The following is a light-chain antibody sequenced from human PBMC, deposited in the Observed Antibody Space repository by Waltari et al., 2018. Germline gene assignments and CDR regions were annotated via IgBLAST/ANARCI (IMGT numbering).Light chain of an antibody. V-gene: IGLV1-40*01. CDR1: GSNLRAGYD. J-gene: IGLJ2*01. CDR3: QSYDTTLSVV. Sequence: QSVPPQPPSVSGAPGHWFTLPCSGSGSNLRAGYDVHWYRQLPGTAPTLLIYGVNTRPPGVSDRFSGSQFDSSASLAIAGLQADDEADYYCQSYDTTLSVVFGGGTKLTVL. CDR2: GVN.